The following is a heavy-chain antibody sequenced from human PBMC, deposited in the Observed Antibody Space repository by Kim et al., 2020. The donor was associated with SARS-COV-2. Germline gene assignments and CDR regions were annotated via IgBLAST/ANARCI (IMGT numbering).Heavy chain of an antibody. Sequence: GGSLRLSCAASGFTFDSEWMHWVRQTPGKGLAWLSRIKSDGTYIKYADSVEGRFTISRDNAKATLYLQMNSLRVDDTAVYYCASGATTAGLGIDHWGQGALVTVSS. J-gene: IGHJ4*02. D-gene: IGHD6-13*01. CDR3: ASGATTAGLGIDH. CDR2: IKSDGTYI. V-gene: IGHV3-74*03. CDR1: GFTFDSEW.